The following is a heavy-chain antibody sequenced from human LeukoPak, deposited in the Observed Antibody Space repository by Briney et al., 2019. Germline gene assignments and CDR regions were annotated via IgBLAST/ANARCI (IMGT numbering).Heavy chain of an antibody. D-gene: IGHD6-19*01. V-gene: IGHV1-2*02. CDR3: ARSPSYPVAGIKGDDY. Sequence: ASVKVSCKASGYTFTGYYTHWVRQAPGQGLGWMGWINPNSGGTNYAQKFQGRVTMTRGTSISTAYMELSRLRSDDTAVYYCARSPSYPVAGIKGDDYWGQGTLVTVSS. J-gene: IGHJ4*02. CDR2: INPNSGGT. CDR1: GYTFTGYY.